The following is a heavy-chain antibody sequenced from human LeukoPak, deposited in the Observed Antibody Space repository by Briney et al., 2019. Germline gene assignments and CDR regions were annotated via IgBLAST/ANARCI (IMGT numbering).Heavy chain of an antibody. J-gene: IGHJ4*02. CDR2: ISDTGGNT. D-gene: IGHD3-22*01. CDR1: GFTFSSYA. CDR3: AKLALGDYDTFDS. Sequence: GGSLRLSCAASGFTFSSYAMSWVRQAPGKGLEWVSTISDTGGNTHYADSVKGQLTIFRDNSKNTLYLQMNSLRAEDTAVYYGAKLALGDYDTFDSWGQGTLVTVSS. V-gene: IGHV3-23*01.